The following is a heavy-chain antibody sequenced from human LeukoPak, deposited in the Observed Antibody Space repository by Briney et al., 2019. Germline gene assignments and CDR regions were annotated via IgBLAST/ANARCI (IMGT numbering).Heavy chain of an antibody. J-gene: IGHJ4*02. CDR2: LSGSGDRM. V-gene: IGHV3-23*01. CDR1: GFTSSSYD. CDR3: AKTAAAPGFDF. D-gene: IGHD6-13*01. Sequence: GGSLRLSCAASGFTSSSYDLNWVRQAPGKGLEWVATLSGSGDRMYHADSVKGRLTISRDNSKNTIYLQRNSLRAEDTALYYCAKTAAAPGFDFWGQGTLVTVSS.